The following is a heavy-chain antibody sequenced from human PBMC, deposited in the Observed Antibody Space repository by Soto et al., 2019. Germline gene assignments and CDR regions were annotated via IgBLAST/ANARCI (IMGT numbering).Heavy chain of an antibody. V-gene: IGHV3-74*01. CDR1: GVTFSSYW. CDR3: ARDASSDGLGTDY. D-gene: IGHD3-10*01. CDR2: INSDGSST. J-gene: IGHJ4*02. Sequence: EVQLVESGGGLVQPGGSLRLSCAASGVTFSSYWMHWVRQAPGKGLVWVSRINSDGSSTSYEDSVKGRFTISRDNSKNTLYLPMTSLRAEDTAVYYCARDASSDGLGTDYWGQGTLVTVSS.